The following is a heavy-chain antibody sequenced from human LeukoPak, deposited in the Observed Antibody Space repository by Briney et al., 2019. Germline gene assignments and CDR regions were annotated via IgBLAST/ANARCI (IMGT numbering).Heavy chain of an antibody. J-gene: IGHJ6*03. D-gene: IGHD6-13*01. CDR1: GLTFSSYS. V-gene: IGHV3-21*01. CDR2: ISSSSSYI. Sequence: GGCLRLSCAPSGLTFSSYSMNWVSQAPGKGLEWDSSISSSSSYIYYADSVKGRFTISRDNAKNSLYLQMNSLRAEDTAVYYCAREAAAGHDMDVWGKGTTVTVSS. CDR3: AREAAAGHDMDV.